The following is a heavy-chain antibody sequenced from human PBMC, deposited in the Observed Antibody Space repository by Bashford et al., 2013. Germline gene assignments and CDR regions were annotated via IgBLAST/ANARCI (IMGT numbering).Heavy chain of an antibody. D-gene: IGHD6-19*01. J-gene: IGHJ4*02. CDR2: IDPNSGAT. V-gene: IGHV1-2*02. CDR3: ARDPTVAGTPYYFDS. Sequence: WVRQAPGQGLEWMGWIDPNSGATKYEQNFQGRVTVTTDTSISAAYLELSRLSSDDTAVYYCARDPTVAGTPYYFDSWGQGTLVTVSS.